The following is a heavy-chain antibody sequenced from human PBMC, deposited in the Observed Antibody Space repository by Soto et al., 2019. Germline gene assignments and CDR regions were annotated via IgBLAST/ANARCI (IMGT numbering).Heavy chain of an antibody. J-gene: IGHJ4*02. Sequence: QVQLQESGPGLVKPSGTLSLTCAVSGGSISSSNWWSWVRQPPGKGLEWIGEIYHSGSTNYNPSLTSRVTISVDKSKNQFSLKLSSVTAADTAVYYCAREVPGPYYYDSSGSGDYWGQGTLVTVSS. CDR2: IYHSGST. CDR3: AREVPGPYYYDSSGSGDY. V-gene: IGHV4-4*02. D-gene: IGHD3-22*01. CDR1: GGSISSSNW.